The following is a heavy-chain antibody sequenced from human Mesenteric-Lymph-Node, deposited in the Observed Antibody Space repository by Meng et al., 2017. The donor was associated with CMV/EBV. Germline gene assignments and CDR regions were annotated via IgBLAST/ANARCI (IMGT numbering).Heavy chain of an antibody. CDR3: ARRWGTTIFYWLDP. V-gene: IGHV4-59*01. Sequence: SETLSPTCTVPGGSITSFYWSWIRQPPGKGLEWIGNIYYSGSANYNPSLKSRVTISIDTSKNQFSLSLTSVTAADTAVYYCARRWGTTIFYWLDPWGQGTLVTVSS. J-gene: IGHJ5*02. D-gene: IGHD3-3*01. CDR1: GGSITSFY. CDR2: IYYSGSA.